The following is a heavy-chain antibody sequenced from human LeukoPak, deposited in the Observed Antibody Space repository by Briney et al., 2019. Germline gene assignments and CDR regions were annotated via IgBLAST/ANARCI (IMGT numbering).Heavy chain of an antibody. CDR2: IGRSGSTM. D-gene: IGHD6-19*01. CDR3: AKGYSSGWYASWFDP. J-gene: IGHJ5*02. Sequence: PGGSLRLSCAASGFTFRDYFMSWIRQAPGKGLEWVSYIGRSGSTMFYADSVKGRFTISRDNSKNTLYLQMNSLRAEDTAVYYCAKGYSSGWYASWFDPWGQGTLVTVSS. V-gene: IGHV3-11*01. CDR1: GFTFRDYF.